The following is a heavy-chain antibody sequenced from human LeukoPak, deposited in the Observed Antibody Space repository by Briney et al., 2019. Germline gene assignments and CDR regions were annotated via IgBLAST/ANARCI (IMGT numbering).Heavy chain of an antibody. CDR3: ARDREWLSRGYDAFDI. V-gene: IGHV3-74*01. D-gene: IGHD3-3*01. CDR1: GFTVTNYW. Sequence: GGSLRLSCTASGFTVTNYWLHWVRQAPGKGLVWVSHINGDGRTTTYADSVKGRFTISRDDAKNTLYLQMNSLRAEDTAVYYCARDREWLSRGYDAFDIWGQGTMVTVSS. J-gene: IGHJ3*02. CDR2: INGDGRTT.